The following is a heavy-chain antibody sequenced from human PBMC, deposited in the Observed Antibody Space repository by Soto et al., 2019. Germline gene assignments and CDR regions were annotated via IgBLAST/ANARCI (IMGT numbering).Heavy chain of an antibody. CDR2: IYYSGNT. CDR1: GGSTSSDNY. J-gene: IGHJ4*02. Sequence: SETLSLTCTVSGGSTSSDNYWSWIRQPPGKGLEWIGHIYYSGNTDYNPSLKSRLATSIDTSKNQFSLKLSSVTAADTAVYFCAREGGESSDGLYYFDSWGQGSLVTVSS. V-gene: IGHV4-30-4*01. CDR3: AREGGESSDGLYYFDS. D-gene: IGHD3-16*01.